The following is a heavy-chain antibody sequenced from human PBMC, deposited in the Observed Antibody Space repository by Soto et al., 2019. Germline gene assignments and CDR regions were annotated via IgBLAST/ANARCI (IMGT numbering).Heavy chain of an antibody. V-gene: IGHV1-18*01. CDR2: ISAYNGNT. J-gene: IGHJ4*02. CDR3: ARYIVGAAAGPKDRFLRY. CDR1: GDTFASYS. D-gene: IGHD6-13*01. Sequence: ASAKVCCEACGDTFASYSMSSPQQAQRQGLEWMGWISAYNGNTNYAQKLQGRVTMTTDTSTSTAYMELRSLRSDDTAVYYCARYIVGAAAGPKDRFLRYRGQRTLVIGSS.